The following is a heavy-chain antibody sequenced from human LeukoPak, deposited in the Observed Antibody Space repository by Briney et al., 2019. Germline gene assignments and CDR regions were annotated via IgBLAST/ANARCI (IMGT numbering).Heavy chain of an antibody. V-gene: IGHV3-21*01. D-gene: IGHD6-13*01. CDR1: GFTFSSYS. Sequence: GGSLRLSCAASGFTFSSYSMNWVRQAPGKGLEWVSSISSSSSYIYYADSVKGRFTISRDNAKNSLYLQMNSLRAEDTAVYYCARDIEAAGLFLDYWGQGTLVTVSS. CDR2: ISSSSSYI. CDR3: ARDIEAAGLFLDY. J-gene: IGHJ4*02.